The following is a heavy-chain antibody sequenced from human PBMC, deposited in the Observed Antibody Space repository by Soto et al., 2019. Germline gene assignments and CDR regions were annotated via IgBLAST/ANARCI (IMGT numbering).Heavy chain of an antibody. CDR1: GASIISLDYY. CDR2: IYHTGAT. V-gene: IGHV4-30-4*01. Sequence: QVQLQESGPGLVRPSQTLSLTCTVSGASIISLDYYWTWIRQPPGKGLEWIGHIYHTGATYYNPSLGGSVGMSGDTSHNHFSLKLSSGTAADTAVFYCARGAVVSLVRGVMGGNWFDPWGQGTLVTVSS. CDR3: ARGAVVSLVRGVMGGNWFDP. J-gene: IGHJ5*02. D-gene: IGHD3-10*01.